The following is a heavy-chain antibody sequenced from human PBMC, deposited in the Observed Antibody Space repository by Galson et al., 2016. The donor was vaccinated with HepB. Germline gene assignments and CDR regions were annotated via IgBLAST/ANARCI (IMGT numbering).Heavy chain of an antibody. D-gene: IGHD5-24*01. CDR3: ARNRVTTSTWLQKRRYDAFDI. CDR2: INPDNGNT. V-gene: IGHV1-3*01. Sequence: SVKVSCKASGYTFTNYVVLWVRQAPGQGLEWLGWINPDNGNTKFSQRFQGRASITRFSSANTAYMELRSLTFEDTAVYYCARNRVTTSTWLQKRRYDAFDIWGQGTSVTVSA. J-gene: IGHJ3*02. CDR1: GYTFTNYV.